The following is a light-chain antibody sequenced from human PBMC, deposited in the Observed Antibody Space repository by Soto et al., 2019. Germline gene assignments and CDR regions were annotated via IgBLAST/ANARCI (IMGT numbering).Light chain of an antibody. CDR2: DNT. CDR1: SSNIGAGYA. J-gene: IGLJ2*01. V-gene: IGLV1-40*01. CDR3: QSYDSSLSGSI. Sequence: QAVVTQPPSVSGAPGQRVTISCTGSSSNIGAGYAVHWYQQLPGTAPQLLIYDNTNRPSGVPDRFSGSKSGTSASLAITGLQAEDEADYYCQSYDSSLSGSIFGGGTKLTVL.